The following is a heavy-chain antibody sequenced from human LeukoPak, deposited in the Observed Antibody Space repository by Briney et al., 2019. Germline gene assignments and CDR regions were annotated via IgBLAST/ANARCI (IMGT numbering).Heavy chain of an antibody. CDR2: IYANGSA. J-gene: IGHJ3*01. Sequence: SETLSLTCTVSGGSINSDNSYWSWIRQPAGKGLEWIGRIYANGSANYNPSLKSRVTISVDTSKNQFSLKLRPVTAADTAVYYCARGVHRLTRPTTVTTGLDVWGHGTMVTVSS. CDR1: GGSINSDNSY. D-gene: IGHD4-17*01. V-gene: IGHV4-61*02. CDR3: ARGVHRLTRPTTVTTGLDV.